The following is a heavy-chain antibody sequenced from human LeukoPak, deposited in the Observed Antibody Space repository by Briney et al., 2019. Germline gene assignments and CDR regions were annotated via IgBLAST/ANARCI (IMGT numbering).Heavy chain of an antibody. Sequence: GGSLRHSCAASGFTFSSYAMHWVRQVPGKGLEYVSAISSNGGSTYYANSVKGRFTISRDNSKNTLYLQMGSLRAEDMGVYYCARDPPNDERYSDYRGQGTLVTVSS. CDR3: ARDPPNDERYSDY. V-gene: IGHV3-64*01. J-gene: IGHJ4*02. D-gene: IGHD2-8*01. CDR1: GFTFSSYA. CDR2: ISSNGGST.